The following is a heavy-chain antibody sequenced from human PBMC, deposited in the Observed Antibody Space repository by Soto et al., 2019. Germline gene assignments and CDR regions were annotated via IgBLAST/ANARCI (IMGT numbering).Heavy chain of an antibody. CDR2: IVVGSGNT. D-gene: IGHD1-26*01. V-gene: IGHV1-58*01. J-gene: IGHJ6*02. CDR1: GFTFTSSA. Sequence: SVKVSCKASGFTFTSSAVQWVRQARGQRLEWIGWIVVGSGNTNYAQKFQERVTITRDMSTSTAYMELSSLRSEDTAVYYCAADQGGIVGATHDYYYYGMDVWGQGTTVTVS. CDR3: AADQGGIVGATHDYYYYGMDV.